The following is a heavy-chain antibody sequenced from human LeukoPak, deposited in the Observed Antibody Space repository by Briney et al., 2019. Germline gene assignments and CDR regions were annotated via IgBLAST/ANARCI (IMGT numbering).Heavy chain of an antibody. Sequence: SETLSLTCTVSGGSISSSSYYWGWIRQPPGKGLEWIGEINHSGSTNYNPSLKSRVTISVDTSKNQFSLKLSSVTAADTAVYYCARDGGYSGYAWFDPWGQGTLVTVSS. CDR1: GGSISSSSYY. V-gene: IGHV4-39*07. J-gene: IGHJ5*02. CDR3: ARDGGYSGYAWFDP. D-gene: IGHD5-12*01. CDR2: INHSGST.